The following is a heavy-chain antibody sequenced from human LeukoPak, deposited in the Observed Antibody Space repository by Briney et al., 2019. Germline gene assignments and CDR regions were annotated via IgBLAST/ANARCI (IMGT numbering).Heavy chain of an antibody. CDR3: ARGPSDVLWFGESYFDY. D-gene: IGHD3-10*01. Sequence: GASVTVSCKASGYTFTSYYMHWVRQAPGQGLEWMGIINPSGGSTSYAQKFQGRVTMTRDTSTSTVYMELSSLRSEDTAVYYCARGPSDVLWFGESYFDYWGQGTLVTVSS. V-gene: IGHV1-46*01. CDR1: GYTFTSYY. CDR2: INPSGGST. J-gene: IGHJ4*02.